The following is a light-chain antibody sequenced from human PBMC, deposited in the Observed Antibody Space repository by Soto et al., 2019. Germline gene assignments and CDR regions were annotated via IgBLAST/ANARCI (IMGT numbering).Light chain of an antibody. J-gene: IGKJ1*01. V-gene: IGKV1-39*01. CDR3: QQSYSTLWT. CDR2: DAS. CDR1: QSISTY. Sequence: DIQVTLSPSTLSASIGDRVTITCRASQSISTYVNWYQQKAGKAPKLLIYDASSLYSGVPSRFSGSGSGTDFTLTISSLQPEDFATYYCQQSYSTLWTFGQGTKVDIK.